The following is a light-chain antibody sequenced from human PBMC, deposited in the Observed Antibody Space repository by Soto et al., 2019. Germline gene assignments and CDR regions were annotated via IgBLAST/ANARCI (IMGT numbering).Light chain of an antibody. CDR3: SSYSISTAYL. CDR1: SSDVGGYDY. CDR2: EVS. V-gene: IGLV2-14*01. Sequence: QSALTQPASVSGSPGQSITISCTGPSSDVGGYDYVSWYQLHPGKAPKLMVFEVSNRPSGVSYRFSGSKSGNTASLTISGLQAEDEADYFCSSYSISTAYLFGTGTKVTVL. J-gene: IGLJ1*01.